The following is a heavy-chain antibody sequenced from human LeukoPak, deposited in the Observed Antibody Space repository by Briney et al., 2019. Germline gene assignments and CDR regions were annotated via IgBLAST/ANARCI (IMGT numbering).Heavy chain of an antibody. CDR3: ARCDYWSGRKVSTFDY. CDR2: MNHSGSA. D-gene: IGHD3-3*01. CDR1: GGSFSGYY. V-gene: IGHV4-34*01. J-gene: IGHJ4*02. Sequence: PSETLSLTCAVCGGSFSGYYWTWIRQSPGKGLEWIGEMNHSGSANYNPSLKSRVTISVDTSKNQFSLKLSSATAADTAVYYCARCDYWSGRKVSTFDYWGQGTLVTVSS.